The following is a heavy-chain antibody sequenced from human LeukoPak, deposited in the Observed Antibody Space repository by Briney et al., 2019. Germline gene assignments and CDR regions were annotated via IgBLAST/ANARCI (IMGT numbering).Heavy chain of an antibody. D-gene: IGHD3-9*01. J-gene: IGHJ4*02. CDR1: GGSISSGDYY. CDR3: ARLPYDILTGYVNPMD. Sequence: KPSETLSLTCTVSGGSISSGDYYWSWIRQPPGKGLEWIGYIYYSGSTYYNPSLKSRVTISVDTSKNQFSLKLSSVTAADTAVYYCARLPYDILTGYVNPMDWGQGTLATVSS. CDR2: IYYSGST. V-gene: IGHV4-30-4*01.